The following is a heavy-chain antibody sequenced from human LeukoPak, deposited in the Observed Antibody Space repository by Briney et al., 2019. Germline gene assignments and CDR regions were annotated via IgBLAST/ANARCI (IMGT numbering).Heavy chain of an antibody. V-gene: IGHV3-53*01. CDR1: GFTVSSNY. Sequence: GGSLRLSCAASGFTVSSNYMSWVRQAPGKGLEWVSVIYSGGSTYYADSVKGRFTISRDNSKNTLYLQMNSLRAEDTAVYYCAREAGDKRYYFDYWGQGTLVTVSS. D-gene: IGHD7-27*01. CDR2: IYSGGST. J-gene: IGHJ4*02. CDR3: AREAGDKRYYFDY.